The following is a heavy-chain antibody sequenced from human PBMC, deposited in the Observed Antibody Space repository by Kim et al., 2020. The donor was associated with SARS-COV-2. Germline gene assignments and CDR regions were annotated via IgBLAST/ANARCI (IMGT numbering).Heavy chain of an antibody. CDR1: GFTFSSYA. CDR2: ISGSGGST. CDR3: AKDKLSSGWYFDAFDI. D-gene: IGHD6-19*01. J-gene: IGHJ3*02. V-gene: IGHV3-23*01. Sequence: GGSLRLSCAASGFTFSSYAMSWVRQAPGKGLEWVSAISGSGGSTYYADSVKGRFTISRDNSKNTLYLQMNSLRAEDTAVYYCAKDKLSSGWYFDAFDIWGQGTMVTVSS.